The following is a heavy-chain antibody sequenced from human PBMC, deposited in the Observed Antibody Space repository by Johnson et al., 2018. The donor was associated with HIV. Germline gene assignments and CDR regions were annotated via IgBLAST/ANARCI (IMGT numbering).Heavy chain of an antibody. D-gene: IGHD3-3*01. CDR3: ASPPSGYDFWDGPNIFDV. V-gene: IGHV3-30-3*01. Sequence: QVHLVESGGGLVQPGGSLRLSCAASGFTFKSYTVHWVRQAPGKGLEWVAVISYDGTKKNYADSVKGRFTISRDNSKNTLFLQMNSLRPEDTAVYYCASPPSGYDFWDGPNIFDVWGQGTMVSVAS. CDR1: GFTFKSYT. J-gene: IGHJ3*01. CDR2: ISYDGTKK.